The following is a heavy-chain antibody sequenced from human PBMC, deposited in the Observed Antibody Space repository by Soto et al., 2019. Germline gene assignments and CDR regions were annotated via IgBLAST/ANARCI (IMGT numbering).Heavy chain of an antibody. D-gene: IGHD3-22*01. J-gene: IGHJ6*02. CDR3: ARVMLVGRNYYYYGMDV. Sequence: PGGSVRLSCAASGFTFSSYWMHWFRQAPGKGLVWVSRINSDGSSTSYADSVKGRFTISRDNAKNTLYLQMNSLRAEDTAVYYCARVMLVGRNYYYYGMDVWGQGTTVTVSS. CDR1: GFTFSSYW. CDR2: INSDGSST. V-gene: IGHV3-74*01.